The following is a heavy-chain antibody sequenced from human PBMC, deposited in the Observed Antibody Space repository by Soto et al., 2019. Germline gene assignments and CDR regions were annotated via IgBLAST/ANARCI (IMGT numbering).Heavy chain of an antibody. D-gene: IGHD3-22*01. CDR1: GYSFTSYW. J-gene: IGHJ4*02. Sequence: PGESLKISCKGSGYSFTSYWIGWVRQMPGKGLEWMGIIYPGDSDTRYSPSFQGQVTISADKSISTAYLQWSSLKASDTAMYYCERHRADSSGYLTFDYWGQGTLVTVSS. V-gene: IGHV5-51*01. CDR2: IYPGDSDT. CDR3: ERHRADSSGYLTFDY.